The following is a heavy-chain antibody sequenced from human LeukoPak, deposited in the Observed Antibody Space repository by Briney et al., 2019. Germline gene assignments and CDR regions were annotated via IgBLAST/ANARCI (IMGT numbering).Heavy chain of an antibody. V-gene: IGHV3-30*04. J-gene: IGHJ4*02. Sequence: GGSLRLSCAASGFTFNIYAMHWVRQPPGKGLEWVAAISFDGNEKYYADSVKGRFTISRDNSKNTLYLQMNSLRTEDTAVYYCARARYGGNWGELAYWGQGTLVTVSS. CDR3: ARARYGGNWGELAY. CDR2: ISFDGNEK. CDR1: GFTFNIYA. D-gene: IGHD4-23*01.